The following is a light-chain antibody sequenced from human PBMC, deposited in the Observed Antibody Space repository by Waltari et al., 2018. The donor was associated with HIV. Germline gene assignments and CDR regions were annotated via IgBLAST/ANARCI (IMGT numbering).Light chain of an antibody. CDR3: VTWDDSLSGMV. V-gene: IGLV1-44*01. CDR1: SSNIENNN. J-gene: IGLJ2*01. Sequence: TPGQRVTISCSGSSSNIENNNVNWYQQLPGTAPKLLIYSNNQRPSGVPDRISGSKSGTSASLAISGLQSEDEADYYCVTWDDSLSGMVFGGGTKLTVL. CDR2: SNN.